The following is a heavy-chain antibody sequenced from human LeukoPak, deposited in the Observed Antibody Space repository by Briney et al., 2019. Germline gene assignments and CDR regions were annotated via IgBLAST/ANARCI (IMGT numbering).Heavy chain of an antibody. CDR1: GYALTELS. J-gene: IGHJ6*02. Sequence: ASVKVSCKVSGYALTELSMHWVRQAPGKGLEWMGGFDPEDGETIYAQKFQGRVTMTEDTSTDTAYMELSGLRSEDTAVYYCATWRSYYDYYYGMDVWGQGTTVTVSS. V-gene: IGHV1-24*01. CDR3: ATWRSYYDYYYGMDV. CDR2: FDPEDGET. D-gene: IGHD1-26*01.